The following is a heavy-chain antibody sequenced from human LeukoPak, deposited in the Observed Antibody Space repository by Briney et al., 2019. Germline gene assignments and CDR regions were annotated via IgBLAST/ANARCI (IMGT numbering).Heavy chain of an antibody. J-gene: IGHJ4*01. Sequence: GGSLRLSCAASGFTFNNYAMTWVRQAPGRGLEWVSTISSCGDSTYDADSVRGRLTTSRDNSQNSLYLQMNSLRAEDTAVYYCAKGPRPDISVAHTLERWGQGTLVTVSS. CDR3: AKGPRPDISVAHTLER. D-gene: IGHD6-19*01. CDR1: GFTFNNYA. CDR2: ISSCGDST. V-gene: IGHV3-23*01.